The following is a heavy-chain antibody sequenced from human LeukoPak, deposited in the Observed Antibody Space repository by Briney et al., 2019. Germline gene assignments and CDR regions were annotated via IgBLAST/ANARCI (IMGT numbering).Heavy chain of an antibody. J-gene: IGHJ4*02. Sequence: ASVKVSCKASGYILTEYYVHWVRQAPGQGLEWMGFIIPDSGGTTYQHKFQGRVTMTRDTSISTFYMELSSLRPDDTAVYYCARDSGLGPTWHPFDHWGQGTPVTVSS. V-gene: IGHV1-2*02. D-gene: IGHD1-26*01. CDR1: GYILTEYY. CDR2: IIPDSGGT. CDR3: ARDSGLGPTWHPFDH.